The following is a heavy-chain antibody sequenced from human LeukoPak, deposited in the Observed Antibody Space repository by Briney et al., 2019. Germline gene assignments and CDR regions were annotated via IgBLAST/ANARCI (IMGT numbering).Heavy chain of an antibody. V-gene: IGHV1-46*01. J-gene: IGHJ4*02. CDR1: GYTFTSYY. D-gene: IGHD3-16*01. CDR3: ARDLGYYFDY. CDR2: INPSGGST. Sequence: GASVKVSCKASGYTFTSYYMHWVRQAPGQGLEWMGIINPSGGSTSYAQKLQGRVTMTTDTSTSTAYMELRSLRSDDTAVYYCARDLGYYFDYWGQGTLVTVSS.